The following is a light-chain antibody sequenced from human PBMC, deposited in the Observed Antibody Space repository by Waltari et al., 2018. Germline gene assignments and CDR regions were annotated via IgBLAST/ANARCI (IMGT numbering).Light chain of an antibody. CDR1: QRVANSY. J-gene: IGKJ1*01. CDR3: HQYGNSART. Sequence: VLTQSPGPLSFSPGERATLSCRASQRVANSYLAWYQQRPGQAPRLLIYAASSRATGIPDRFSGSVSGTDFTLTISRLEPEDSAVYYCHQYGNSARTFGQGTKVEIK. CDR2: AAS. V-gene: IGKV3-20*01.